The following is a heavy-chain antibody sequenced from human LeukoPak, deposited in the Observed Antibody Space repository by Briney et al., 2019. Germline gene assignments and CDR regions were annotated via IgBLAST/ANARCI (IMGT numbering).Heavy chain of an antibody. CDR2: INHSGST. CDR1: GGSFSGYY. D-gene: IGHD3-10*01. J-gene: IGHJ5*02. V-gene: IGHV4-34*01. Sequence: SETLSLTCAVYGGSFSGYYWSWIRQPPGKGLEWIGEINHSGSTNYNPSLKSRVTISVDTSKNQFSLKLSSVTPEDTAIYYCARTYYFASGSYPQGFDPWGQGTLVIVSS. CDR3: ARTYYFASGSYPQGFDP.